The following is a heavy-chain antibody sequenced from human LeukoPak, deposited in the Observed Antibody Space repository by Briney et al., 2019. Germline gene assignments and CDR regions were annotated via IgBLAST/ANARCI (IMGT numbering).Heavy chain of an antibody. Sequence: ASVKVSCKASGYTFSSYFMHWVRQAPGQGLEWMGIINPSGGSTNYGQKFQGRVTMTRDTSTNTVYMELSSLRSEDTAVYYCAREGVQLGLLDYWGQGTLVTVSS. V-gene: IGHV1-46*01. J-gene: IGHJ4*02. D-gene: IGHD1-1*01. CDR3: AREGVQLGLLDY. CDR1: GYTFSSYF. CDR2: INPSGGST.